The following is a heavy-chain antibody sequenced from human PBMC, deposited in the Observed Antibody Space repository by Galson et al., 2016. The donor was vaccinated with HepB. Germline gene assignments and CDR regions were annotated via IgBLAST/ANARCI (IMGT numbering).Heavy chain of an antibody. J-gene: IGHJ4*02. CDR1: GFTFNQFA. D-gene: IGHD3-10*01. V-gene: IGHV3-23*01. Sequence: SLRLSCAASGFTFNQFAMSWFRQAPGKGLEWVATISLLASTTYYADSVKGRFVISGDNPQSTLHLQMNSLRADDTAVYYCAKDRRGIDGDGLVDYWGQGNLVTVSS. CDR2: ISLLASTT. CDR3: AKDRRGIDGDGLVDY.